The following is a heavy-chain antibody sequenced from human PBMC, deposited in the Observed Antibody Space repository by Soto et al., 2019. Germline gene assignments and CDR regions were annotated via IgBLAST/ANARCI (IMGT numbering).Heavy chain of an antibody. Sequence: ASVKVSCKAPGYTFTSYYMHWVRQAPGQGLEWMGIINPSGGSTSYAQKFQGRVTMTRDTSTSTVYMELSSLRSEDTAVYYCARGYDILTGYYTDYYYGMDVWGQGTTVTVSS. CDR1: GYTFTSYY. D-gene: IGHD3-9*01. CDR2: INPSGGST. V-gene: IGHV1-46*01. CDR3: ARGYDILTGYYTDYYYGMDV. J-gene: IGHJ6*02.